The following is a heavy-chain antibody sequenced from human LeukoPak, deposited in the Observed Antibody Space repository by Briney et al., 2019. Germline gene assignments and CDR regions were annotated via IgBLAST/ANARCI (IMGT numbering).Heavy chain of an antibody. Sequence: ASVKVSCKASGYTFTDYYIHLVRQVPGQGLEWMGWIDPNTGDTNLAQKFQGWVTMTRDTSIGTAYLELSRLTSDDTAAYYCARDRGPQWWGSFDYWGQGTLVTVSS. J-gene: IGHJ4*02. V-gene: IGHV1-2*04. CDR1: GYTFTDYY. CDR3: ARDRGPQWWGSFDY. D-gene: IGHD3-16*01. CDR2: IDPNTGDT.